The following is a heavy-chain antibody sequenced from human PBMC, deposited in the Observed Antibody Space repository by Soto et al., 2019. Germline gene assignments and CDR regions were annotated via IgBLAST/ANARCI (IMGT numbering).Heavy chain of an antibody. CDR1: GYTFTSYG. Sequence: ASVKVSCKASGYTFTSYGISWVGQAPGQGLEWMGWISAYNGNTNYAQKLQGRVTMTTDTSTSTAYMELRSLRSDDTAVYYCARTHLGYTPDYYYYYYMDVWGKGTTVTVSS. CDR2: ISAYNGNT. V-gene: IGHV1-18*01. CDR3: ARTHLGYTPDYYYYYYMDV. D-gene: IGHD3-16*02. J-gene: IGHJ6*03.